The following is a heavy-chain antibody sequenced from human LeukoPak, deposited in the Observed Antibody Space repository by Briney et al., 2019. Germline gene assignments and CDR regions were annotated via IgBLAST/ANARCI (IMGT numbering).Heavy chain of an antibody. CDR2: ISYDGSNK. CDR3: ARGKGIFGVVTRRYYFDY. V-gene: IGHV3-30-3*01. D-gene: IGHD3-3*02. Sequence: GGSLRLSCAAPGFTFSSYAMHWVRQAPGKGLEWVAVISYDGSNKYYADSVKGRFTISRDNSKNTLYLQMNSLRAEDMAVYYCARGKGIFGVVTRRYYFDYWGQGTLVTVSS. CDR1: GFTFSSYA. J-gene: IGHJ4*02.